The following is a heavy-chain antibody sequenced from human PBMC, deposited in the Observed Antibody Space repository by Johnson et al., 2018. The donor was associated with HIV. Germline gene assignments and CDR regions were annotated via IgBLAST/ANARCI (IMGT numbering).Heavy chain of an antibody. Sequence: EVQLVESGGGLVQPGGSLRLSCAASGFSIRTYAMNWVRQAPGKGLEWVSGISSSGGDTYYADSVKGRLTVSRDNSKSTLYLQMNSLRAEDTAVYYCAKAIRNWDQDGFDIWGQGTMVAVSS. J-gene: IGHJ3*02. CDR3: AKAIRNWDQDGFDI. CDR1: GFSIRTYA. D-gene: IGHD7-27*01. V-gene: IGHV3-23*04. CDR2: ISSSGGDT.